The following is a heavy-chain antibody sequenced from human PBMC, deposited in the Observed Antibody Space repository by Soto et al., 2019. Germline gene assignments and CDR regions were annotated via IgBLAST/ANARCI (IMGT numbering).Heavy chain of an antibody. D-gene: IGHD2-15*01. Sequence: SETLSLTCAVSVGSISSSNWWSCVRQPPGKGLEWIGEIYHSGSTNYNPSLKSRVTISVDKSKNQFSLKLSSVTAADTAVYYCARWAVVVAATSYYYYGMDVWGQGTTVTVSS. CDR1: VGSISSSNW. V-gene: IGHV4-4*02. J-gene: IGHJ6*02. CDR2: IYHSGST. CDR3: ARWAVVVAATSYYYYGMDV.